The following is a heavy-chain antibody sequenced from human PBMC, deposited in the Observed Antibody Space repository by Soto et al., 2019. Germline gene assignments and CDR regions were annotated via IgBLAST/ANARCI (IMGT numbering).Heavy chain of an antibody. Sequence: EVQLVESGGGLVQPGRSLRLSCAASGFTFDDYAMHWVRQAPGKGLEWVSGISWNSGSIGYADSVKGRFTISRDNAKNSLYLQMNSLRAEDTALYYCANASHSWLVTRFDYWGQGTLVTVSS. CDR1: GFTFDDYA. CDR3: ANASHSWLVTRFDY. CDR2: ISWNSGSI. D-gene: IGHD6-19*01. J-gene: IGHJ4*02. V-gene: IGHV3-9*01.